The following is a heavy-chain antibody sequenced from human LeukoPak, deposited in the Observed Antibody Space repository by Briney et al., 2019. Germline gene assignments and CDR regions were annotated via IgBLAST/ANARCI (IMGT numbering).Heavy chain of an antibody. CDR3: AKDLRGGGAYFDY. J-gene: IGHJ4*02. CDR1: GFTFSSYA. CDR2: ISGSGGST. Sequence: GGSLRLSCAASGFTFSSYAMSWVRQAPGKGLEWVSAISGSGGSTYYADSVKGRFTSSRDNSKNTLYLQMNSLRAEDTAVYYCAKDLRGGGAYFDYWGQGTLVTVSS. V-gene: IGHV3-23*01. D-gene: IGHD3-16*01.